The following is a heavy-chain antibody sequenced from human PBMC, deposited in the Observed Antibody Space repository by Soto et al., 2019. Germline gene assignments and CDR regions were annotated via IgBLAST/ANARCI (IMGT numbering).Heavy chain of an antibody. CDR1: GGSISSYY. Sequence: QVQLQESGPGLVKPSETLSLTCTVSGGSISSYYWSWIRQPPGKGLEWIGRIYTSGSTNYNPPLKRRVTMSVDTSKNQFAPKMSSVTAADTAVDYCARDRRRGAAAGPNWFDPWGQGTLVTVSS. J-gene: IGHJ5*02. V-gene: IGHV4-4*07. CDR3: ARDRRRGAAAGPNWFDP. D-gene: IGHD6-13*01. CDR2: IYTSGST.